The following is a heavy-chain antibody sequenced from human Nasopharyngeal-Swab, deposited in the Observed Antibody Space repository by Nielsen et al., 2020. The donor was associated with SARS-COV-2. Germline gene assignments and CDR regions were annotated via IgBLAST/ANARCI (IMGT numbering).Heavy chain of an antibody. J-gene: IGHJ2*01. CDR2: INPSGGST. Sequence: ASVKVSCKASGYTFTSYYMHWVRQAPGQGLEWMGIINPSGGSTSYAQKFQGRVTMTRDTSTSTVYMELSSLRSEDTAVYYCARGWVDIVATTPESNWYFDLWGRGTLVTVSS. V-gene: IGHV1-46*01. D-gene: IGHD5-12*01. CDR1: GYTFTSYY. CDR3: ARGWVDIVATTPESNWYFDL.